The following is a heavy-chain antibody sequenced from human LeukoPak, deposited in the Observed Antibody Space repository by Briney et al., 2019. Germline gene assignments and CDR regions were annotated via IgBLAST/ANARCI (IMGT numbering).Heavy chain of an antibody. CDR3: ARDRREQVGYSFGFNWFDP. J-gene: IGHJ5*02. CDR1: GFTFSSYS. Sequence: PGGSLRLSCAASGFTFSSYSMNWVRQAPGKGLEWVANIKEDGSEKYYVDSVKGRFTISRDNAKKLLYLQMNSLTTEDTAVYYCARDRREQVGYSFGFNWFDPWGQGTLVTVSS. V-gene: IGHV3-7*01. D-gene: IGHD5-18*01. CDR2: IKEDGSEK.